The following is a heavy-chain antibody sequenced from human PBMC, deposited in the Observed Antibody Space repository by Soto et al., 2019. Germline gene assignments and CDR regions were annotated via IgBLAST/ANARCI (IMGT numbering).Heavy chain of an antibody. J-gene: IGHJ4*02. CDR2: IYYSGRT. Sequence: QVQLQESGPGLVKPSQTLSLTCTVSGGSISSGGYYWSWIRQHPGKGLEWIGYIYYSGRTYYNPSLKSRVTISVDTSKNQFSLKLSSVTAADTAVYYCARDIAAAGYFDYWGQGTLVTVSS. V-gene: IGHV4-31*03. CDR3: ARDIAAAGYFDY. D-gene: IGHD6-13*01. CDR1: GGSISSGGYY.